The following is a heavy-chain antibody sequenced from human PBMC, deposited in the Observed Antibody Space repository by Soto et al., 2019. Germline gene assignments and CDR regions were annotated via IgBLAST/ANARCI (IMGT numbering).Heavy chain of an antibody. CDR3: ARSPRMGNPNDY. CDR1: AYSFTGYG. CDR2: ISAYNGNT. V-gene: IGHV1-18*01. Sequence: SVKFSCKAPAYSFTGYGISLVRQAPGQGLEWMGWISAYNGNTNYSQKLQGRVTMTTDTSTSTAYMELRSLRSDDTAVYYCARSPRMGNPNDYWGQGTLVTVSS. J-gene: IGHJ4*02. D-gene: IGHD1-26*01.